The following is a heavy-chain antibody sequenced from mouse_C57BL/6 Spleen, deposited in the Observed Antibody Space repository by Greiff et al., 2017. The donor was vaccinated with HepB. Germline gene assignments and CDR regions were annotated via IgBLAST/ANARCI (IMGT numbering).Heavy chain of an antibody. J-gene: IGHJ4*01. CDR1: GYTFTDYY. CDR3: AREKNYYGFYAMDY. Sequence: LQQSGPELVKPGASVKISCKASGYTFTDYYMNWVKQSHGKSLEWIGDINPNNGGTSYNQKFKGKATLTVDKSSSTAYMELRSLTSEDSAVYYCAREKNYYGFYAMDYWGQGTSVTVSS. V-gene: IGHV1-26*01. CDR2: INPNNGGT. D-gene: IGHD1-2*01.